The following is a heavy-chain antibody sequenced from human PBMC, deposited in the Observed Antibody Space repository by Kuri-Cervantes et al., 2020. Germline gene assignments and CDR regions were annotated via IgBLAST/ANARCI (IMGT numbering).Heavy chain of an antibody. Sequence: LRLSCTVSGGSISSGGYYWSWIRQHPGKGLEWIGYIYYSGSTYYNPSLKSRVTISVDTSKNQFSLKLSPVTAADTAVYYCARGYSSSWYKDWGQGTLVTVSS. J-gene: IGHJ4*02. CDR3: ARGYSSSWYKD. D-gene: IGHD6-13*01. V-gene: IGHV4-31*02. CDR2: IYYSGST. CDR1: GGSISSGGYY.